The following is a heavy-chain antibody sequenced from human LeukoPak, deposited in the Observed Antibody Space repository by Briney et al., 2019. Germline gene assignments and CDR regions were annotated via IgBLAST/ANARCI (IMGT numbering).Heavy chain of an antibody. V-gene: IGHV4-31*03. J-gene: IGHJ4*02. D-gene: IGHD1-26*01. CDR3: ATQKDLVGATHFDY. CDR2: IYYSGST. Sequence: SQTLSLTCTVSGGSISSGGYYWSWIRQHPGKGLEWIGYIYYSGSTYYNPSLKSRVTISVDTSKNQFSLKLSSVTAADTAVYYCATQKDLVGATHFDYWGQGTLVTVSS. CDR1: GGSISSGGYY.